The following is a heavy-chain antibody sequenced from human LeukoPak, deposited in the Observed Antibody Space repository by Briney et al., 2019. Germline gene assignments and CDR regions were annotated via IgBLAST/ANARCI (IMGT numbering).Heavy chain of an antibody. CDR1: GFTFSSYG. CDR3: AREGHSSTY. CDR2: IYSGGST. D-gene: IGHD6-13*01. V-gene: IGHV3-53*01. Sequence: GGSLRLSCAASGFTFSSYGMHWVRQAPGKGLEWVSVIYSGGSTYYADSVKGRFTISRDNSKNTLYLQMNSLRAEDTAVYYCAREGHSSTYWGQGTLVTVSS. J-gene: IGHJ4*02.